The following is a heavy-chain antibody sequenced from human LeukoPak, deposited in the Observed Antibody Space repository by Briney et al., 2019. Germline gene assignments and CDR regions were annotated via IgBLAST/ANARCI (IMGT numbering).Heavy chain of an antibody. D-gene: IGHD6-19*01. CDR2: INQGGSVK. Sequence: GGSLRLSCAASGFTFRSYWMSWVRQAPGKGLEWVANINQGGSVKYYVDSVKGRFTISRDDAKNSLYVQMNSLRDEDTAVYYCAREHSSGWYATLDYWGQGTLVTVSS. J-gene: IGHJ4*02. V-gene: IGHV3-7*01. CDR3: AREHSSGWYATLDY. CDR1: GFTFRSYW.